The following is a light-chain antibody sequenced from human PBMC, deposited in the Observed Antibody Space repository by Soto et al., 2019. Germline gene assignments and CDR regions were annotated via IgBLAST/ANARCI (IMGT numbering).Light chain of an antibody. CDR2: AAS. V-gene: IGKV1-9*01. Sequence: DSSSIAWRASQGINTFLAWYQQKAGKAPKLLIYAASTLQSGVPSRFSGSGSGTDFALSVCMLNPSDFPVFLGPVYAGTRPFEFGLGTRLEIK. CDR1: QGINTF. J-gene: IGKJ5*01. CDR3: PVYAGTRPFE.